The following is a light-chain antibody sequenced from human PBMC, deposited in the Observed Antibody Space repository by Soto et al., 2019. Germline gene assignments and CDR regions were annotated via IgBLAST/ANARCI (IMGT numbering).Light chain of an antibody. Sequence: DIQMTQCPSSLSASLGNTVTITCLSSQNIGKHLNWYQQKPGEAPKFLIYASSSLQSGVPSRFSGSGSGTDFTLTINSLLPEDFATYYCQQGYTSAITFGQGTRLEI. CDR3: QQGYTSAIT. V-gene: IGKV1-39*01. J-gene: IGKJ5*01. CDR2: ASS. CDR1: QNIGKH.